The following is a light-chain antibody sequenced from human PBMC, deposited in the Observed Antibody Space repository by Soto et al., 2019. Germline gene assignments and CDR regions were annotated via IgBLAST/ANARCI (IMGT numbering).Light chain of an antibody. V-gene: IGKV3D-15*01. J-gene: IGKJ1*01. CDR2: RAS. CDR1: QTVGSN. CDR3: QQHNNWPWT. Sequence: EIVMTQSPATLSMSPGERATLSCRASQTVGSNLAWYQQKPGQGPRLLVYRASTWATGIPARFSGSGSGSEFTLTISSQQSEDFAVYYCQQHNNWPWTFGQGTKVEIK.